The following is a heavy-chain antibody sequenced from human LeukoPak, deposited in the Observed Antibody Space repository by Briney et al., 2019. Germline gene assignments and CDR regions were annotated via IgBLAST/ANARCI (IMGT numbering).Heavy chain of an antibody. V-gene: IGHV3-30*02. CDR2: IRFDGSDK. CDR1: GFTFSSYG. D-gene: IGHD4-23*01. CDR3: AKDIATDGGNSVTH. J-gene: IGHJ4*02. Sequence: PGGSLRLSCATSGFTFSSYGMHWVRQAPGKGLEWVAYIRFDGSDKYYADSVKGRFTISRDNSKNTVYLQMNSLRVEDTAVYYCAKDIATDGGNSVTHWGRGTLVTVSS.